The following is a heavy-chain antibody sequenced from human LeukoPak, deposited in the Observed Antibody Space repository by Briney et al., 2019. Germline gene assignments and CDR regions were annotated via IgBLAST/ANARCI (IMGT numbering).Heavy chain of an antibody. CDR2: INLSGGLDLIGMINPSGGST. J-gene: IGHJ4*02. V-gene: IGHV1-46*01. D-gene: IGHD4/OR15-4a*01. CDR3: ARGSLTLASFDH. Sequence: ASVKVSCKASGYTFTNYYMHWVRQAPRQGLEWMGMINLSGGLDLIGMINPSGGSTTYAQKFQGRVTMTRDTSTSTVYMELSSLRSEDTALYYCARGSLTLASFDHWGQGTQVTVSS. CDR1: GYTFTNYY.